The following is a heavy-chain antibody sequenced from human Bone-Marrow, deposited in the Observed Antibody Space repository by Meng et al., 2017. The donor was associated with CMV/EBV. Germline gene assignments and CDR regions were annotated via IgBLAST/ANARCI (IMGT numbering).Heavy chain of an antibody. CDR1: GYTFTGYY. CDR2: INPNSGGT. Sequence: ASVKVSCKASGYTFTGYYMHWVRQAPGQGLEWMGWINPNSGGTNYAQKFQGRVTMTRDTSISTAYMELSRLRSDDPAVYYCARRSIVGATINYWGQGTLVTVSS. J-gene: IGHJ4*02. V-gene: IGHV1-2*02. CDR3: ARRSIVGATINY. D-gene: IGHD1-26*01.